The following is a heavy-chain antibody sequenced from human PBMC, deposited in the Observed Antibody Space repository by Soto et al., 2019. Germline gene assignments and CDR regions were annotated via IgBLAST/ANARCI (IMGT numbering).Heavy chain of an antibody. CDR3: ARDGPLAMSVDY. V-gene: IGHV3-53*01. CDR1: GFTVSSNY. CDR2: IYSGGST. J-gene: IGHJ4*02. Sequence: EVQLVESGGGLIQPGGSLRLSCAASGFTVSSNYMSWVRQAPGKGLEWVSVIYSGGSTYYADSVKGRFTISRDNSKNRRYLQMNSLRAEDPAVYYCARDGPLAMSVDYWGQGTLVTVSS. D-gene: IGHD2-2*01.